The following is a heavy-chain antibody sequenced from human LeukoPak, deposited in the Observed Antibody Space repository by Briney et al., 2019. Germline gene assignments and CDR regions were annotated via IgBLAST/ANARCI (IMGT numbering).Heavy chain of an antibody. CDR1: GFTFSSYG. V-gene: IGHV3-33*01. Sequence: GGSLRLSCAASGFTFSSYGMHWVRQAPGKGLEWVAVIWYDGSNKYYADSVKGRFTISRDNSKNTLYLQMNSLRAEDTAVYYCARNSDYGGNSQIDYWGQGTLVTVSS. CDR3: ARNSDYGGNSQIDY. CDR2: IWYDGSNK. D-gene: IGHD4-23*01. J-gene: IGHJ4*02.